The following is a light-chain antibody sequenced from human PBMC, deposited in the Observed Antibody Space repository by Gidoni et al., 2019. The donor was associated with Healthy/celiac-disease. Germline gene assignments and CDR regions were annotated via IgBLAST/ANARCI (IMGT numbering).Light chain of an antibody. Sequence: DIPLTQSPSFLSASVGDRVTITCRASQGVSSYLAWYQQKPGNAPKLLIYAASTLQSGVPSRFSGSGSGTEFTLTSSSLQPEDFATYCCQQLNSYPVTFXGXTKVEIK. V-gene: IGKV1-9*01. CDR2: AAS. J-gene: IGKJ4*01. CDR1: QGVSSY. CDR3: QQLNSYPVT.